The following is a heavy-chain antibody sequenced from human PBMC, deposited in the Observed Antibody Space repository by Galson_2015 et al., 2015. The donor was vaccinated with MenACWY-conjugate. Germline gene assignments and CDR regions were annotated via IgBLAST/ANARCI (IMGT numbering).Heavy chain of an antibody. Sequence: SPRLSCAASGFTFRNYWMTWVRQAPGKGLEWVASIKKDGSEKYHVDSVKGRFTISRDNAKNSMYLEMNSLRVEDTAVYSCARGHYGMDVWGQGTTVTASS. CDR3: ARGHYGMDV. CDR1: GFTFRNYW. V-gene: IGHV3-7*03. J-gene: IGHJ6*02. CDR2: IKKDGSEK.